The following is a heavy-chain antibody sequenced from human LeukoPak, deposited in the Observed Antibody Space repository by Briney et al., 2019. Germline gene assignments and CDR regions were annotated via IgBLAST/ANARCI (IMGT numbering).Heavy chain of an antibody. Sequence: GGSLRLSCAASGFTFSSYSMNWVRQAPGKGLEWVSAISGSGGSTYYADSVKGRFTISRDNSKNTLYLQMNSLRAEDTAVYYCAKAPGETTVVKLDPWGQGALVTVSS. CDR2: ISGSGGST. J-gene: IGHJ5*02. D-gene: IGHD4-23*01. V-gene: IGHV3-23*01. CDR3: AKAPGETTVVKLDP. CDR1: GFTFSSYS.